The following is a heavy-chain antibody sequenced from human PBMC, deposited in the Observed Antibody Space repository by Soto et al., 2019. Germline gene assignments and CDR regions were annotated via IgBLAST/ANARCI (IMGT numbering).Heavy chain of an antibody. D-gene: IGHD3-9*01. J-gene: IGHJ6*02. Sequence: GGSLRLSCAASGFTFSSYAMHWVRQAPGKGLEWVAVISYDGSNKYYADSVKGRFTISRDNSKNTLYLQMNSLRAEDTAVYYCARDFGYFDWLLSWHYYYYGMDVWGQGTTVTVSS. CDR1: GFTFSSYA. CDR3: ARDFGYFDWLLSWHYYYYGMDV. CDR2: ISYDGSNK. V-gene: IGHV3-30-3*01.